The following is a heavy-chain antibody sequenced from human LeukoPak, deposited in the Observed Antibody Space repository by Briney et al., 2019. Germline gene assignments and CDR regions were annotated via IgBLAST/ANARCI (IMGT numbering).Heavy chain of an antibody. CDR1: GFTVSSNY. CDR3: AREPSGTYWLDY. Sequence: GGSLRLSCTASGFTVSSNYMSWVRQAPGKGLEWVSVIYSAGSTYYADSVKGRFTISRDNSKNTLYLQMNSLRAEDTAVYYCAREPSGTYWLDYWGQGTLVTVSS. D-gene: IGHD1-26*01. V-gene: IGHV3-66*02. CDR2: IYSAGST. J-gene: IGHJ4*02.